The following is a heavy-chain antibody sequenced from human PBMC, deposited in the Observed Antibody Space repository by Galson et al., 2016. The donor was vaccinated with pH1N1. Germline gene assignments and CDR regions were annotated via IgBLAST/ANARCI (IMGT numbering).Heavy chain of an antibody. V-gene: IGHV2-5*02. CDR1: GFSFTTTGVY. CDR2: IYWDGDK. J-gene: IGHJ4*02. D-gene: IGHD6-6*01. CDR3: AHGPYSSSSVGDWGY. Sequence: PALVTPTQTLTLTCTFSGFSFTTTGVYVGWIRQPPGKAREWLAVIYWDGDKRYSPSLENRVTIAQVTSKNQVVLTVSNRSPGDTATYYCAHGPYSSSSVGDWGYWGQGTPVSVSS.